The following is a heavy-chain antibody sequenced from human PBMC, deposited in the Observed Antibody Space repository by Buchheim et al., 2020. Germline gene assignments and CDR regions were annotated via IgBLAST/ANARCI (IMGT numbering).Heavy chain of an antibody. V-gene: IGHV3-74*01. J-gene: IGHJ4*02. D-gene: IGHD6-19*01. CDR2: IDPDGSST. CDR3: ARDWWLEL. CDR1: GFTFSNNW. Sequence: EVQLVESGGGLVQPGGSLRLSCAASGFTFSNNWMHWVRQAPGKGLVWVSRIDPDGSSTTYTDSVKGRFTISRDNAKNTLYLQMNGLRGEDTAVYYCARDWWLELWGQGTL.